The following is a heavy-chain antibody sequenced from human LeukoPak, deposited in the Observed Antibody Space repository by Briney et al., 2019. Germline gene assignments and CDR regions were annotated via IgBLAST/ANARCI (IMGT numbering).Heavy chain of an antibody. CDR1: GFTLTNYA. CDR3: VRDADFYKGDY. Sequence: PGGSLRLSCAASGFTLTNYAMHWVRQPAGEGLEWVSALGTAGDTFYPGSVKGRFSISRDNAQNLVYLEMSSLRAEDTAMYYCVRDADFYKGDYWGQGTLVTVSS. CDR2: LGTAGDT. D-gene: IGHD5-24*01. V-gene: IGHV3-13*01. J-gene: IGHJ4*02.